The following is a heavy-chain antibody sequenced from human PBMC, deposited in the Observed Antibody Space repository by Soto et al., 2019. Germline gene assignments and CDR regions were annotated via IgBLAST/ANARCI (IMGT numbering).Heavy chain of an antibody. V-gene: IGHV4-39*07. J-gene: IGHJ4*02. Sequence: LSLTFTVSVGSISSSSYYWGWIRQPPGKGLEWIGSIYRSGTTSYNPSLKSRVTISVDPSKNQFSLMLTAVTAADTAVYYCARTHSGSYYSVFNYWGRGSLVTVSS. CDR2: IYRSGTT. CDR3: ARTHSGSYYSVFNY. CDR1: VGSISSSSYY. D-gene: IGHD1-26*01.